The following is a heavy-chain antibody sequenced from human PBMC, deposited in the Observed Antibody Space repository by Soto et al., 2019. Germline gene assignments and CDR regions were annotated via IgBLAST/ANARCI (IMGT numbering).Heavy chain of an antibody. V-gene: IGHV2-5*02. CDR2: IYWDDDK. Sequence: GSGPTLVNPTQTLTLTCTFSGFSLSTSGVGVGWIRQPSGKALEWLALIYWDDDKRYSPSLKSRLTITKDTSKNQVVLTMTNMDPVDTATYYCARSHVLRYFDWLLYPDAFDIWGQGTMVTVSS. CDR3: ARSHVLRYFDWLLYPDAFDI. D-gene: IGHD3-9*01. CDR1: GFSLSTSGVG. J-gene: IGHJ3*02.